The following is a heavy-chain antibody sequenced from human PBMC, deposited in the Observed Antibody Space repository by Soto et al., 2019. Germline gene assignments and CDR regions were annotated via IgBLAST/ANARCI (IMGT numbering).Heavy chain of an antibody. CDR1: GFKFSNYA. CDR3: AKDRRAGGNSAFYFDL. CDR2: ISATGGGT. J-gene: IGHJ5*02. Sequence: VGSVRLSCAASGFKFSNYAMSWVRQAPGKGLEWVSLISATGGGTYYADSVKGRFTISRDDSHNTLYLQVHSLTAEDTAVYYCAKDRRAGGNSAFYFDLWGQGAQVTVSS. D-gene: IGHD3-16*01. V-gene: IGHV3-23*01.